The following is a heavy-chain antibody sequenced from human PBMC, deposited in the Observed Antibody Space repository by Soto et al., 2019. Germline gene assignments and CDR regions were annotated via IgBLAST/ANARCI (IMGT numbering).Heavy chain of an antibody. CDR2: ISGSGGST. CDR3: AKRGVRGYSGYDLNYYYYYYMDV. V-gene: IGHV3-23*01. J-gene: IGHJ6*03. Sequence: EVQLLESGGGLVQPGGSLRLSCAASGFTFSSYAMSWVRQAPGKGLEWVSAISGSGGSTYYADSVKGRFTISRDNSKNTLYLQMNSLRAEDTAVYHCAKRGVRGYSGYDLNYYYYYYMDVWGKGTTVTVSS. CDR1: GFTFSSYA. D-gene: IGHD5-12*01.